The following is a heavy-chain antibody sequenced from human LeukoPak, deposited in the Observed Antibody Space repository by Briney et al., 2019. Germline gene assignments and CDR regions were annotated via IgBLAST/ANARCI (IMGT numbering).Heavy chain of an antibody. CDR1: GFTFSSYA. CDR3: AKDEGYSGYDHFDY. V-gene: IGHV3-23*01. J-gene: IGHJ4*02. Sequence: QAGGSLRLSCAASGFTFSSYAMSWVRQAPGKGLEWVSAISGSGGSTYYADSVRGRFTISRDNSKNTLYLQMNSLRAEDTAVYYCAKDEGYSGYDHFDYWGQGTLVTVSS. CDR2: ISGSGGST. D-gene: IGHD5-12*01.